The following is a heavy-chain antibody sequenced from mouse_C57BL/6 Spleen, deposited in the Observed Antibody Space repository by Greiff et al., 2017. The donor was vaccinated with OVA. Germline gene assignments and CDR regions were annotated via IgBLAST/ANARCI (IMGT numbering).Heavy chain of an antibody. CDR1: GYTFTDYE. V-gene: IGHV1-15*01. J-gene: IGHJ4*01. D-gene: IGHD1-1*01. CDR2: IDPETGGT. Sequence: VQGVESGAELVRPGASVPLSCQASGYTFTDYEMHWVKQPPVHGLEWIGAIDPETGGTAYNQKFKGKAILTADKASSPAYMELRSLTSEDSAVYYSTRRRRDYGSSCMDYWGQGTSVTVSS. CDR3: TRRRRDYGSSCMDY.